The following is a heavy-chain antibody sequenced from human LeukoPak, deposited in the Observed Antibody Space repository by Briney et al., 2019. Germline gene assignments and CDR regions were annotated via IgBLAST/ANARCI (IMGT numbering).Heavy chain of an antibody. CDR1: GGSITSYY. D-gene: IGHD5-24*01. Sequence: PSETLSLTCTVSGGSITSYYWSWIRQPPGKGLEWIGSIYYSGSTNYSPSLKSRVTISIDTSKNQFSLKLTSVTAADTAVYYCAKMGRDGYYFDHWGQGTPVTVSS. V-gene: IGHV4-59*01. CDR2: IYYSGST. CDR3: AKMGRDGYYFDH. J-gene: IGHJ4*02.